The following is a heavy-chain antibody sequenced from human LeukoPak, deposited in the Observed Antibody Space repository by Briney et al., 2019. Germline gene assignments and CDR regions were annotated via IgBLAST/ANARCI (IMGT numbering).Heavy chain of an antibody. CDR2: IYYSGST. D-gene: IGHD3-22*01. V-gene: IGHV4-59*08. Sequence: SETLSLTCTVSGGSISSYYWSWMRQPPGKGLEWIGYIYYSGSTNYNPSLKRRGAILVDTSKHQFSLKLSSATAADTAVYYCARHLHYYDRYYFDYWGQGTLVTVSS. CDR3: ARHLHYYDRYYFDY. J-gene: IGHJ4*02. CDR1: GGSISSYY.